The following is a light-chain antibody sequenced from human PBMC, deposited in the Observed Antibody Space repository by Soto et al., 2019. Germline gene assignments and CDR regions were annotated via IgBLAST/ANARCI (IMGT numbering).Light chain of an antibody. CDR3: QQYIDSPRT. V-gene: IGKV3-20*01. J-gene: IGKJ1*01. CDR1: QTVNRNY. Sequence: EIVLTQSPGTLALSLGDRATLSCRASQTVNRNYLAWYHQKPGQPPRLLIYGVSNRATDVPDRFSGGGSGTEFTLTIVSLEPDHFGTYCCQQYIDSPRTFGQGTRLEVK. CDR2: GVS.